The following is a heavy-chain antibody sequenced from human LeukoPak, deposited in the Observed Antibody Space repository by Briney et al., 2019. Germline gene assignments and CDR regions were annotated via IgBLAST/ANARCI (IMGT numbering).Heavy chain of an antibody. CDR1: GFTFTTYG. V-gene: IGHV1-18*01. CDR3: ARVLAATRIYYFDY. D-gene: IGHD2-15*01. CDR2: INAYNGNT. Sequence: ASVKVSCKASGFTFTTYGMTWVRQAPGQALEWMGWINAYNGNTKYAQKFRGRVTMTTDTSTSTAYMELRSPRSHDTAVYYCARVLAATRIYYFDYWGQGPLVTVSS. J-gene: IGHJ4*02.